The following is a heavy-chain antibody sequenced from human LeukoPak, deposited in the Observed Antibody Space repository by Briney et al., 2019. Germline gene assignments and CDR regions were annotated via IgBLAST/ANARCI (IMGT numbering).Heavy chain of an antibody. D-gene: IGHD1-26*01. CDR2: IRYDGSNK. V-gene: IGHV3-30*02. J-gene: IGHJ4*01. CDR3: AKPSGSGVDY. CDR1: GFTFSSYG. Sequence: GGSLRLSCAAPGFTFSSYGMHWVRQAPGKGLEWVAFIRYDGSNKYYADSVKGRFTISRDNSKNTLYLQMNSVRSEDTALYYCAKPSGSGVDYWGQGTRVTVSS.